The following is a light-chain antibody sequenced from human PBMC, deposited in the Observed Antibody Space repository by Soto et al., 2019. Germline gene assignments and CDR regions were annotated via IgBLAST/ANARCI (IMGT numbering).Light chain of an antibody. CDR2: SNY. CDR1: SSNIESNT. J-gene: IGLJ1*01. Sequence: QSVLTQPPSASGTPGQRVTISCSGSSSNIESNTVTWYQQLPGTAPKLVIYSNYDRPSGVPDRFSGSTSGTSASLVIRGLQSEDEADYYCAAWDDILNGDVFGGWTKVTV. CDR3: AAWDDILNGDV. V-gene: IGLV1-44*01.